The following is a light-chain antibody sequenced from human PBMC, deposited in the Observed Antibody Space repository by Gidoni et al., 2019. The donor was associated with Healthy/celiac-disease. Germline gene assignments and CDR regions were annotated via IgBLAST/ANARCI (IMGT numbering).Light chain of an antibody. J-gene: IGLJ2*01. CDR1: SLRSYY. Sequence: AVSVALGQTVRITCPGDSLRSYYASWYQQKPGQAPVLVIYGKNNRPSGIPDRFSGSSSGNTASLTITGAQAEDEADYYCNSRDSSGNHPVVFGGGTKLTVL. CDR3: NSRDSSGNHPVV. CDR2: GKN. V-gene: IGLV3-19*01.